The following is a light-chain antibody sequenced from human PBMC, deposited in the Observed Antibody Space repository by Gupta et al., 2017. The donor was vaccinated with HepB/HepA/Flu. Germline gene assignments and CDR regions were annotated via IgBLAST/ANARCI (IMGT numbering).Light chain of an antibody. J-gene: IGLJ2*01. CDR1: NIGSKS. CDR2: YDS. V-gene: IGLV3-21*04. Sequence: SYVLTQPPSVSVAPGKTDRITCGGNNIGSKSVHWYQQKPGQAPVPVIYYDSDRPSGIPERFSGSNSGNTATLTISRVEAGDEADYYCQVWDSSSDHVVFGGGTKLTVL. CDR3: QVWDSSSDHVV.